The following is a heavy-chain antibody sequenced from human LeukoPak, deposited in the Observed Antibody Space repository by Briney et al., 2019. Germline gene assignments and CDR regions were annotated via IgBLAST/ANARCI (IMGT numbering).Heavy chain of an antibody. D-gene: IGHD3-3*01. CDR2: VHLDGRT. J-gene: IGHJ4*02. V-gene: IGHV4-4*02. Sequence: SGTLSLTCGVSGGSVINTNWWTWVRQPPGKGLERVGEVHLDGRTNYNPSLESRLTMSVDVSENQVSLKLTSVTAAGTAVYYCAREGGFYRPLDYSGQGTLVTVSS. CDR3: AREGGFYRPLDY. CDR1: GGSVINTNW.